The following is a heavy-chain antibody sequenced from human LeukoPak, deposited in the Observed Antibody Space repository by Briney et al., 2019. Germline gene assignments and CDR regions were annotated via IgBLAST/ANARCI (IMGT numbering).Heavy chain of an antibody. CDR1: GGTFISYA. CDR2: IIPIFGTA. V-gene: IGHV1-69*05. CDR3: ARDDDGYSYGVH. Sequence: SVKVSCKASGGTFISYAISWVRQAHGQGLEWRGRIIPIFGTAKYAQKCQGRGTITTDEYTSKEYMEMRSLRSEDTAAYYCARDDDGYSYGVHWGQGTLVTVSS. D-gene: IGHD5-18*01. J-gene: IGHJ4*02.